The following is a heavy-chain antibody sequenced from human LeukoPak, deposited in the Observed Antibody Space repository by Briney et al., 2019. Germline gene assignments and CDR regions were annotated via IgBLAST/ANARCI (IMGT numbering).Heavy chain of an antibody. Sequence: PGGSLRLSCAASGFTLSDYWMNWVRQAPGKGPVWVSHISPDGRNIAYADSVKGRFTISRDDSKNTLYLQMNSLRAEDTALYYCAKERGYCSSTNCYGASDYWGQGTLVTVSS. CDR2: ISPDGRNI. CDR1: GFTLSDYW. D-gene: IGHD2-2*01. J-gene: IGHJ4*02. V-gene: IGHV3-74*01. CDR3: AKERGYCSSTNCYGASDY.